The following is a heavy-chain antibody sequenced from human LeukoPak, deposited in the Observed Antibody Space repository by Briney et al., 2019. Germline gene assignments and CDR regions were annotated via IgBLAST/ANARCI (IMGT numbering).Heavy chain of an antibody. CDR2: INHSGST. CDR1: GASFSGNY. V-gene: IGHV4-34*01. CDR3: ARLKLGAYFDL. D-gene: IGHD3-16*01. Sequence: PSETLSLTCVVYGASFSGNYWTWIRQPPGKGLEWIGEINHSGSTNYNPSLKSRVTILLDTSKNQCSLKLTSVSAADTAVYYCARLKLGAYFDLWGRGTLVTVSS. J-gene: IGHJ2*01.